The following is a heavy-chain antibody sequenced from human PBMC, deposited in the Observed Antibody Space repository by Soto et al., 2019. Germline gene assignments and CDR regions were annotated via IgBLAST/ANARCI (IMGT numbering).Heavy chain of an antibody. V-gene: IGHV3-66*01. CDR2: IYSDGRT. D-gene: IGHD3-10*01. J-gene: IGHJ4*02. Sequence: EVQLVESGGGLVQPGGSLRLSCAVSGFTVNTDYMSWVRQAPGKGLESVSIIYSDGRTYYADSVKGRFMTSRDSAQNILYLQMDNLRVDDTAVYHCARDSSYYGSGRGVLDYWGPGILVTVSS. CDR3: ARDSSYYGSGRGVLDY. CDR1: GFTVNTDY.